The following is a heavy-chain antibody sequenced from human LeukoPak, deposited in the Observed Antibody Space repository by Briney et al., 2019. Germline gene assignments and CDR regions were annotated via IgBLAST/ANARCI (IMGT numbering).Heavy chain of an antibody. CDR2: IYYSGST. J-gene: IGHJ3*02. Sequence: SETLSLTCTVSGGSISSYYWSWIRQPPGKGLEWIGSIYYSGSTYYNPSLKSRVTISVDTSKNQFSLKLSSVTAADTAVYYCARDRVAAGTGAFDIWGQGTMVTVSS. CDR3: ARDRVAAGTGAFDI. D-gene: IGHD6-13*01. CDR1: GGSISSYY. V-gene: IGHV4-59*12.